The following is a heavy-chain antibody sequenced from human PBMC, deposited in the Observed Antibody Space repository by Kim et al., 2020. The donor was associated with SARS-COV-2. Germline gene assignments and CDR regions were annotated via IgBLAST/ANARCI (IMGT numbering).Heavy chain of an antibody. D-gene: IGHD6-13*01. Sequence: TYAQGFTGRLVCSLDPSVSTAYLQISSLKAEDTAVYYCARTAAAGTFDDYWGQGTLVTVSS. J-gene: IGHJ4*02. CDR3: ARTAAAGTFDDY. V-gene: IGHV7-4-1*02.